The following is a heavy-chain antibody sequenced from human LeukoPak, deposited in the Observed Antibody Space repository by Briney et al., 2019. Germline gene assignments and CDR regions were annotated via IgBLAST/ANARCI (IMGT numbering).Heavy chain of an antibody. CDR3: ASHNGYDYFDY. V-gene: IGHV4-59*02. Sequence: PSETLSLTCTVSGSSVSSYYWSWIRQPPGKGLEWIGYKYNSGSTNYNPSLKSRVTISVDTSKNQFSLKLSSVTAADTAVYYCASHNGYDYFDYWGQGTLVTVSS. J-gene: IGHJ4*02. CDR2: KYNSGST. CDR1: GSSVSSYY. D-gene: IGHD5-12*01.